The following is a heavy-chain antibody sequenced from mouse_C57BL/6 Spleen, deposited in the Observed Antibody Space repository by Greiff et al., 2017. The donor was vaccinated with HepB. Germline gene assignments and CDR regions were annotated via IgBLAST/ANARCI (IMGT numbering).Heavy chain of an antibody. V-gene: IGHV1-42*01. CDR3: ARMYGNYLAY. J-gene: IGHJ3*01. D-gene: IGHD2-10*02. CDR2: INPSTGGT. CDR1: GYSFTGYY. Sequence: VQLQQSGPELVKPGASVKISCKASGYSFTGYYMNWVKQSPEKSLEWIGEINPSTGGTTYNQKFKAKATLTVDKSSSTAYMQLKSLTSEDSAVYYCARMYGNYLAYWGQGTLVTVSA.